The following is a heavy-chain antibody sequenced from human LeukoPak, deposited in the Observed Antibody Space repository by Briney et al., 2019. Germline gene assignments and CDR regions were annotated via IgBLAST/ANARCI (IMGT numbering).Heavy chain of an antibody. V-gene: IGHV1-2*02. CDR1: GYTFTGYY. CDR2: INPNSGGT. D-gene: IGHD1-7*01. CDR3: ARPNWNYVPYFDY. Sequence: ASVKVSCKASGYTFTGYYMHWVRQAPGQGLEWMGWINPNSGGTDYAQKFQGRVTMTRDTSISTAYMELSRLRSDDTAVYYCARPNWNYVPYFDYWGQGTLVTVSS. J-gene: IGHJ4*02.